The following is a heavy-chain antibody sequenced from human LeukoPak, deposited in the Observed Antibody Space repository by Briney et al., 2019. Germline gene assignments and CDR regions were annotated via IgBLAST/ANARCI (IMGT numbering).Heavy chain of an antibody. Sequence: SVKVSCKASGFTFTSSAVQWVRQARGQRLEWIGWIVVGSGNTNYEQKFQERVTITRDMSTSTAYMELSSLRSEDTAVYYCAAVGPILKAFDYWGQGTLVTVSS. CDR3: AAVGPILKAFDY. V-gene: IGHV1-58*01. CDR2: IVVGSGNT. J-gene: IGHJ4*02. CDR1: GFTFTSSA.